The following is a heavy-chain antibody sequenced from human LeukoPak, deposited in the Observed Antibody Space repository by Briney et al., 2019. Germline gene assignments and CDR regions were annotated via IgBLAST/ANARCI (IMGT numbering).Heavy chain of an antibody. CDR3: ARRRKDYGAADY. Sequence: SETLSLTCTVSGGPISSSTYYWGWIRQPPGKGLEWIGSIYYSGGTYYNPSLKSRVTISVDTSKNQFSLKLRSVTAADTAVYYCARRRKDYGAADYWGQGTLVTVSS. CDR1: GGPISSSTYY. D-gene: IGHD4-17*01. V-gene: IGHV4-39*01. J-gene: IGHJ4*02. CDR2: IYYSGGT.